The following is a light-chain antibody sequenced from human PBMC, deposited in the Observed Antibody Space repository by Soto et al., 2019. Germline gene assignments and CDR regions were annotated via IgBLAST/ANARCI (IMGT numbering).Light chain of an antibody. J-gene: IGLJ1*01. Sequence: QSVLTQPPSMSGAPGQRVTISCAGSSSNIGSTSDVQWYQQLPGTAPKLLIHGNTNRPSGVPDRFSGSKSGTSASLAITGLQAHDEADYYCQSYDDSLSVHYVFGTGTKLTVL. CDR1: SSNIGSTSD. CDR2: GNT. CDR3: QSYDDSLSVHYV. V-gene: IGLV1-40*01.